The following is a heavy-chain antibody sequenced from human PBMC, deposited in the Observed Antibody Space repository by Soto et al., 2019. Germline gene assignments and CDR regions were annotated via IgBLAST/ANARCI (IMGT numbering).Heavy chain of an antibody. D-gene: IGHD5-18*01. CDR1: GARAVSGEYS. CDR2: IYDSGIT. V-gene: IGHV4-30-4*01. Sequence: LALTRTLSGARAVSGEYSYSWNRQPPGKGLEWIGYIYDSGITNYTPSLKARVTMSLDRSNNQLSLTLSSVAAADTAVYSCARDVAHGYAENVWGQGTMVTVSS. J-gene: IGHJ3*01. CDR3: ARDVAHGYAENV.